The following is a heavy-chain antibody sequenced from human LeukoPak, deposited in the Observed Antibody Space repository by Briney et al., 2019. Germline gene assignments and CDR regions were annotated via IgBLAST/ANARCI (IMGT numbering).Heavy chain of an antibody. CDR1: GRSTSSSSYY. Sequence: PSETLSLTCTVSGRSTSSSSYYWGWIRQPPGKGLEWIGSIYYSRSPYYNPSLKSRVTISVDKSKNQFSLNLSSVTAADTAVYYCARTPGTTFIGFDPWGQGTLVTVSS. V-gene: IGHV4-39*07. CDR2: IYYSRSP. CDR3: ARTPGTTFIGFDP. J-gene: IGHJ5*02. D-gene: IGHD1-7*01.